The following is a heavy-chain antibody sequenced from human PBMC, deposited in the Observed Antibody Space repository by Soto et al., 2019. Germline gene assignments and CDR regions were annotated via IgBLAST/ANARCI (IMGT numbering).Heavy chain of an antibody. D-gene: IGHD1-1*01. Sequence: QVQLVESGGGVVQPGRSLRLSCAASGFTFSSYGMHWVRQAPGKGLEWVAVISYDGSSKYYADSVRGRFTISRDNSKNTLYLQMNSLRAADTAVYYCAEDPNWNGDYWGRGTLVTVSS. J-gene: IGHJ4*02. CDR2: ISYDGSSK. CDR3: AEDPNWNGDY. V-gene: IGHV3-30*18. CDR1: GFTFSSYG.